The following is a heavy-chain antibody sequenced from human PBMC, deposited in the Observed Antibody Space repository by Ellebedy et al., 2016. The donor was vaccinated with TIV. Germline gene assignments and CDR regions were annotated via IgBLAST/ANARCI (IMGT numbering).Heavy chain of an antibody. J-gene: IGHJ3*02. V-gene: IGHV3-23*01. Sequence: PSETLSLTCAASGFTFSSYAMAWVRQTPGKGLEWVSAIYGGGVTAYYTDSVKGRFTISRDNSRNTLYLQMNSLRAEETAIYYCAKDQVGGDGRWVFNIWGQGTMSPSLQ. CDR1: GFTFSSYA. CDR2: IYGGGVTA. D-gene: IGHD3-16*01. CDR3: AKDQVGGDGRWVFNI.